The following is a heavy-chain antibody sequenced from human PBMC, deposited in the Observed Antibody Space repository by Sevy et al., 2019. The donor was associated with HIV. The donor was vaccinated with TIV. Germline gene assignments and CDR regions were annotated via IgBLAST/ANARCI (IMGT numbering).Heavy chain of an antibody. D-gene: IGHD3-3*01. CDR3: ARGAFGIFGVVIIPDPFDY. Sequence: GESLKISCKGSGYSFTSYWIGWVRQMPGKGLEWMGIIYPGDSDTRYSPSFQGQVTISAEKSISTAYLQWSSLKASDTAMYYCARGAFGIFGVVIIPDPFDYWGQGTLVTVSS. CDR2: IYPGDSDT. CDR1: GYSFTSYW. J-gene: IGHJ4*02. V-gene: IGHV5-51*01.